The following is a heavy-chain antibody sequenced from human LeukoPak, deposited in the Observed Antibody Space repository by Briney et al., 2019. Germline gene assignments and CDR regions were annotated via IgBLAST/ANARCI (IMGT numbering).Heavy chain of an antibody. Sequence: ASVKVSCKASGYTFTANYMHWVRQAHGQGLEWMGWINPNSGGTKYAQNFQGRVTMTRDTSISTAYMELSGLRSDDTAVYYCARDRGGDAFDIWGQGTMVTVSS. CDR1: GYTFTANY. D-gene: IGHD3-10*01. J-gene: IGHJ3*02. CDR2: INPNSGGT. CDR3: ARDRGGDAFDI. V-gene: IGHV1-2*02.